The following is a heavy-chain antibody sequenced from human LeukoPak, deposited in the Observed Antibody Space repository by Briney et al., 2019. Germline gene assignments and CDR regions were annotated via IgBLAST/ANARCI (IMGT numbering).Heavy chain of an antibody. V-gene: IGHV3-23*01. D-gene: IGHD3-22*01. CDR3: AKDVFPVYESSGFSAFPGR. CDR1: GFTFSSYA. CDR2: ISGSGDIT. Sequence: PGGSLRLSCAASGFTFSSYAMTWVRQAPGKGLEWVSGISGSGDITYYADSVKGRVTISRDNSKKTLYLQINSPRAEDTAIYYCAKDVFPVYESSGFSAFPGRWGRGTPVTVSS. J-gene: IGHJ2*01.